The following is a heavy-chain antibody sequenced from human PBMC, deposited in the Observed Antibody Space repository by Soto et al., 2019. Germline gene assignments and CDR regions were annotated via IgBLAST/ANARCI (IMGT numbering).Heavy chain of an antibody. D-gene: IGHD3-10*01. Sequence: ASVKVSCKASGYTFTSYDINWVRQATGQGLEWMGWMNPNSGNTGYAQKFQGRFTMTRNTSISTAYMELSSLRSEDTAVYYCASGPWSGSGSYPIYYYGMDVWGQGTTVTVSS. J-gene: IGHJ6*02. CDR3: ASGPWSGSGSYPIYYYGMDV. V-gene: IGHV1-8*01. CDR2: MNPNSGNT. CDR1: GYTFTSYD.